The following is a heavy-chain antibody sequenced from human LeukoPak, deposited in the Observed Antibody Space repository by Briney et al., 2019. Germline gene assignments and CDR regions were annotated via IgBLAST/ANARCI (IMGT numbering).Heavy chain of an antibody. CDR2: IGGRDGST. V-gene: IGHV3-23*01. CDR1: GFTFSSYG. CDR3: AKGGGYSYGTAFCDI. D-gene: IGHD5-18*01. J-gene: IGHJ3*02. Sequence: AGGSLRLSCAASGFTFSSYGMSWVRQAPGKGLEWVSAIGGRDGSTYYADSVKGRFTISRDNSKNTLHLQMNSLRAEDTAVYYCAKGGGYSYGTAFCDIWGQGTMVTVSS.